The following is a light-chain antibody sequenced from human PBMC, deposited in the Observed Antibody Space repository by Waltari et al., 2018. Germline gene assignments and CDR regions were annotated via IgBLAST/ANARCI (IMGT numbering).Light chain of an antibody. CDR3: QVWDSSTDHWV. CDR1: TIGTKS. CDR2: EDT. Sequence: SYELAQPPSVSVAPGQTASFTCGGNTIGTKSVPWYQQKPGQAPALVIYEDTDRPSGIPERFSGSNAGNTATLTISRVEAGDEADYYCQVWDSSTDHWVFGGGTKLTVL. V-gene: IGLV3-21*02. J-gene: IGLJ3*02.